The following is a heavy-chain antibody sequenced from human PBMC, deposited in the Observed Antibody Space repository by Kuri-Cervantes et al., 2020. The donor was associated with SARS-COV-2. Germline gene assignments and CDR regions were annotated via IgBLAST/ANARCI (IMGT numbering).Heavy chain of an antibody. J-gene: IGHJ3*02. CDR3: ARRSRPYGDDDGFDI. Sequence: GESLKISCMASGYSFTSYWITWVRQMPGEGLEWMGRIDPTDSHTYYSPSFQGQVTISADKSISTAYLQWSSLKASDTAMYYCARRSRPYGDDDGFDIWGQGTMVTVSS. CDR1: GYSFTSYW. CDR2: IDPTDSHT. D-gene: IGHD4-17*01. V-gene: IGHV5-10-1*04.